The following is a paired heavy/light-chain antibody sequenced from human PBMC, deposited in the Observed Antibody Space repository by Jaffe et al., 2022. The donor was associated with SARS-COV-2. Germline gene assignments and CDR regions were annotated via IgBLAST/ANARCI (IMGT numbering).Light chain of an antibody. CDR3: QQSYSSPRT. V-gene: IGKV1-39*01. CDR1: QNISSC. CDR2: SAS. J-gene: IGKJ1*01. Sequence: DIQMTQSPPSLSASVGDRVTITCRASQNISSCLHWYQQKPGTAPNLLIFSASNLQTGVPTRFSGSTSGTDFTLTISSLQPEDFATYYCQQSYSSPRTFGQGTKVEIK.
Heavy chain of an antibody. V-gene: IGHV4-34*01. CDR2: TNHSGST. CDR3: ARGRIRAYYGSGSWPGTYMDV. J-gene: IGHJ6*03. Sequence: QVQLQQWGAGLLKPSETLSLTCAVYGGSFSGYYWIWIRQPPGKGLEWIGETNHSGSTNYNPSLKSRVTTSVDTSKNQFSLKLSSVTAADTGLYYCARGRIRAYYGSGSWPGTYMDVWGKGTPVTVSS. D-gene: IGHD3-10*01. CDR1: GGSFSGYY.